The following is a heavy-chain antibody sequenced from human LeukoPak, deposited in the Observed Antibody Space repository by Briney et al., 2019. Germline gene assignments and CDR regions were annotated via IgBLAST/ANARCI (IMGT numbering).Heavy chain of an antibody. D-gene: IGHD1-26*01. CDR1: GFAFSRYW. Sequence: GGSLRLSCAASGFAFSRYWMRWVRQAPGKGLDWVANINQRGSEKYYAGSVKGRFTISRDNAKNSVSLQMNSQRAEDTAVYYCARLGIDRSGLVRYSNDFWGQGTLVAVSS. CDR3: ARLGIDRSGLVRYSNDF. V-gene: IGHV3-7*01. CDR2: INQRGSEK. J-gene: IGHJ4*02.